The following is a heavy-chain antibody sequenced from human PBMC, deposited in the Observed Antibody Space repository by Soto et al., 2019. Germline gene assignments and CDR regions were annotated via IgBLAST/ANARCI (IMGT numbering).Heavy chain of an antibody. J-gene: IGHJ6*02. Sequence: GGSLRLSCAASGFTFSSYAMHWVRQAPGKGLEWVAVISYDGSNKYYADSVKGRFTISRDNSKNTLYLQMNSLRAEDTAVYYCARDGPGSYGLSYGMDVWRQRTTVTVSS. CDR3: ARDGPGSYGLSYGMDV. V-gene: IGHV3-30-3*01. CDR2: ISYDGSNK. D-gene: IGHD5-18*01. CDR1: GFTFSSYA.